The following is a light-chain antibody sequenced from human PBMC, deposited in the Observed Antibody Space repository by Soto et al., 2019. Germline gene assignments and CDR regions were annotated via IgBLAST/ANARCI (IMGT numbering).Light chain of an antibody. CDR1: SSNIGNNY. J-gene: IGLJ2*01. CDR2: DNN. Sequence: QSVLTQPPSVSAAPGQKVTISCSGSSSNIGNNYVSWYQQLPGTAPKLLICDNNNRPSGIPDRLSGSKSGTSATLGITGLQTGDEADYYCGTWDSSLSAVVFGGGTKLTVL. CDR3: GTWDSSLSAVV. V-gene: IGLV1-51*01.